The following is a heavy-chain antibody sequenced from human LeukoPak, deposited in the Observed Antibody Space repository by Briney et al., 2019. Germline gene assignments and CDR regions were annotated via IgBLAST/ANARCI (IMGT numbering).Heavy chain of an antibody. CDR1: GGTFSSYA. Sequence: ASVKVSCKASGGTFSSYAISWMRQAPGQGLEWMGGIIPIFGTANYAQKFQGRVTITADESTSTAYMELSSLRSEDTAVYYCATAPNYDILTGYTPFDYWGQGTLVTVSS. V-gene: IGHV1-69*13. D-gene: IGHD3-9*01. CDR2: IIPIFGTA. CDR3: ATAPNYDILTGYTPFDY. J-gene: IGHJ4*02.